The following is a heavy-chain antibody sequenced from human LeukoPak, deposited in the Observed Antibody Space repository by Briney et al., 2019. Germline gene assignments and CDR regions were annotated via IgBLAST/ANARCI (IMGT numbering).Heavy chain of an antibody. D-gene: IGHD5-18*01. J-gene: IGHJ4*02. CDR2: MNPNSGNT. V-gene: IGHV1-8*02. Sequence: ASVKVSCKTSGYTFTSYDINWVRQATGQGLEWMGWMNPNSGNTGYAQKFQGRVTMTRNTSISTAYMELSSLRSEDTAVYYCARATSSRDHTAGYWGQGTLVTVSS. CDR1: GYTFTSYD. CDR3: ARATSSRDHTAGY.